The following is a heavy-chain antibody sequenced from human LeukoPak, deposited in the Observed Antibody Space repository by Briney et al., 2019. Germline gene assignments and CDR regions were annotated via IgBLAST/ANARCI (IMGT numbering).Heavy chain of an antibody. CDR3: ARQRRDFWSGEYYYGMDV. Sequence: SETLSLTCTVSGGSISSSSYYWGWIRQPPGKGLEWIGSIYYSGSTYYNPSLKSRVTISVDTSKNQFSLKLSSVTAADTAVYYCARQRRDFWSGEYYYGMDVWGQGTTVTVSS. J-gene: IGHJ6*02. CDR1: GGSISSSSYY. D-gene: IGHD3-3*01. V-gene: IGHV4-39*01. CDR2: IYYSGST.